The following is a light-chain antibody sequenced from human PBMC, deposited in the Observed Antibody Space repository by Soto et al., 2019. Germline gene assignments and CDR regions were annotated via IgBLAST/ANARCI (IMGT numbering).Light chain of an antibody. Sequence: EIVLTLSPGTLSLSPGERATLSCRASQSVSSSYLAWYQQKPGQAPRLLIYGASSRATGIPDRFSGSGSGTDFTLTISRLEPEDFAVYYCQQYDSSPTIGQGTKVEIK. CDR1: QSVSSSY. CDR3: QQYDSSPT. CDR2: GAS. J-gene: IGKJ1*01. V-gene: IGKV3-20*01.